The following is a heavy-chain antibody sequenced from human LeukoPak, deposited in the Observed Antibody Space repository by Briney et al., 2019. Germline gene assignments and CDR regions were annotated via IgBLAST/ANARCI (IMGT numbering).Heavy chain of an antibody. V-gene: IGHV4-34*01. CDR2: INHSGST. CDR1: GGSFSGYY. D-gene: IGHD2-2*02. J-gene: IGHJ5*02. Sequence: KPSETLSLTCAVYGGSFSGYYWSWIRQPPGKGLEWIGEINHSGSTNYNPSLKSRVTISVDTSKNQFSLKPSSVTAADTAVYYCARRIVVVPAAIPNRFDPWGQGTLVTVSS. CDR3: ARRIVVVPAAIPNRFDP.